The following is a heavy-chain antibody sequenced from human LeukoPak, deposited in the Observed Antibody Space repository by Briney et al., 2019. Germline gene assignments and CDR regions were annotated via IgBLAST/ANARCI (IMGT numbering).Heavy chain of an antibody. CDR2: IYYSGST. CDR1: GGSISSYY. V-gene: IGHV4-59*01. CDR3: ARWFRGGSYYWFDP. Sequence: SETLSLTCTVSGGSISSYYWSWIRQPPGKGLEWIGYIYYSGSTNYNPSLKSRVTISVDTSKNQFSLKLSSVTAAVTAVYYCARWFRGGSYYWFDPWGQGTLVTVSS. J-gene: IGHJ5*02. D-gene: IGHD2-15*01.